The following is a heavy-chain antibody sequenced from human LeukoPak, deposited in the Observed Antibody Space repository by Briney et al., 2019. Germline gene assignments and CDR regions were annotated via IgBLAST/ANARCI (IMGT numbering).Heavy chain of an antibody. CDR3: ARSSVGARRRIDY. D-gene: IGHD1-26*01. CDR1: GYTSTSYD. CDR2: MNPNSGNT. V-gene: IGHV1-8*01. J-gene: IGHJ4*02. Sequence: ASVKVSCKASGYTSTSYDINWVRQATGQGLEWMGWMNPNSGNTGYAQKFQGRVTMTRSASINTAYMELSSLTSDDTAVYYCARSSVGARRRIDYWGQGTLVTVSS.